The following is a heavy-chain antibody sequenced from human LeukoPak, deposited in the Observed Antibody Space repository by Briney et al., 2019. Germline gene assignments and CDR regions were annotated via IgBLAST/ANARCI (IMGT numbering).Heavy chain of an antibody. J-gene: IGHJ4*02. CDR2: ISYDGSNK. Sequence: PGGSLRLSCAASGLTFSSYALYWVRQAPGKGLEWVAIISYDGSNKYYADSVKGRFTISRDNSKNTLFLQMNSLGAEAEAVLYCSTDLEGGATPPLDYWGQGTLVTVSS. V-gene: IGHV3-30*04. CDR3: STDLEGGATPPLDY. CDR1: GLTFSSYA. D-gene: IGHD1-26*01.